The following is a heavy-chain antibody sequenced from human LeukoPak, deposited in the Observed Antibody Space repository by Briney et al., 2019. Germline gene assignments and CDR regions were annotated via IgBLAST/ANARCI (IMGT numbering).Heavy chain of an antibody. J-gene: IGHJ3*02. V-gene: IGHV1-69*13. CDR2: IIPIFGTA. CDR3: ARGKYYGSGSYSGSAFDI. Sequence: ASVKVSCKASGGTFSSYAISWVRQAPGQGLEWVGGIIPIFGTANYAQKFQGRVTITADESTSTAYMELSSLRSEDTAVYYCARGKYYGSGSYSGSAFDIWGQGTMVTVSS. CDR1: GGTFSSYA. D-gene: IGHD3-10*01.